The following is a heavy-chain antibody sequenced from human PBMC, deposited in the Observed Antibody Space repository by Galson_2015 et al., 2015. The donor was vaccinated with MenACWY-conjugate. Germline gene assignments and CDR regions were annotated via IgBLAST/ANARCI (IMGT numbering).Heavy chain of an antibody. CDR2: ISSSSGYI. J-gene: IGHJ4*02. V-gene: IGHV3-21*04. Sequence: SLRLSCAASGFTFSSYSMNWVRQAPGKGLEWVSSISSSSGYIYYADSVKGRFTISRDNSKNTVYLQMNSLRAEDTAVYYCGKDPHYGSGIDRYYFDYWGQGTLVTVSS. D-gene: IGHD3-10*01. CDR3: GKDPHYGSGIDRYYFDY. CDR1: GFTFSSYS.